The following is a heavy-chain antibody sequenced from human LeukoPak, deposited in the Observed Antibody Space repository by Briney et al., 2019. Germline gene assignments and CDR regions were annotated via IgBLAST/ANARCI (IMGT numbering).Heavy chain of an antibody. CDR1: GYTFTSYG. CDR2: ISAYNGNT. V-gene: IGHV1-18*01. CDR3: ARVAYGVLVPAAPRPFDY. D-gene: IGHD2-2*01. J-gene: IGHJ4*02. Sequence: ASVKVSCKASGYTFTSYGISWVRQAPGQGLEWMGWISAYNGNTNYAQKLQGRVTMTTDTSTSTAYMELRSLRSGDTAVYYCARVAYGVLVPAAPRPFDYWGQGTLVTVSS.